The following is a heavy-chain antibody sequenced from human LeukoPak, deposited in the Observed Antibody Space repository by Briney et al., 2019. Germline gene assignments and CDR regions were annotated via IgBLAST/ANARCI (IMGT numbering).Heavy chain of an antibody. CDR1: GFTFSSSA. V-gene: IGHV3-53*04. CDR2: IYSGGST. D-gene: IGHD3-22*01. CDR3: ARDRFYYDSSGYYGASGMDV. Sequence: GGSLRLSCATSGFTFSSSAMNWVRQAAGKGLEWVSVIYSGGSTYYADSVKGRFTISRHNSKNTLYLRMNSLRAEDTAVYYCARDRFYYDSSGYYGASGMDVWGQGTTVTVSS. J-gene: IGHJ6*02.